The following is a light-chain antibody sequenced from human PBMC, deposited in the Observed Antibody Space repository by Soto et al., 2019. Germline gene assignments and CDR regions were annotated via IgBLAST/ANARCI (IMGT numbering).Light chain of an antibody. J-gene: IGKJ4*01. CDR2: GAS. V-gene: IGKV1D-12*01. CDR3: QPANRFPLT. Sequence: DTQMTQSPSSVSAYVGDRVTLTCRASQDISTWLAWYQQRPGKAPKLLIYGASTLQSGVPSRFSASGSGTESTLTISSFQPIDFATLYFQPANRFPLTFGGGTNVEIK. CDR1: QDISTW.